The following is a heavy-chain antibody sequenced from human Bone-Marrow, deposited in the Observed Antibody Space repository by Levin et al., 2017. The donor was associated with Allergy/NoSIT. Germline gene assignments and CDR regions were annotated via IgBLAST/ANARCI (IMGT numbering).Heavy chain of an antibody. D-gene: IGHD3/OR15-3a*01. J-gene: IGHJ4*02. CDR1: GATFGSYP. V-gene: IGHV1-69*13. CDR2: IIPIFHTT. Sequence: RASVKVSCKTSGATFGSYPFSWVRQAPGHGLQWMGGIIPIFHTTHYQQSFQGRLTISADESTSTVYMELSSLRSEDTAIYYCARSYDFASGYSLAYWGQGTLVAVSS. CDR3: ARSYDFASGYSLAY.